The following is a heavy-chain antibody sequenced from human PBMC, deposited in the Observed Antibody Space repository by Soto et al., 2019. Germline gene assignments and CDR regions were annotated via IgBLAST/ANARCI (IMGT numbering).Heavy chain of an antibody. CDR1: GYSFTSYW. V-gene: IGHV5-51*01. J-gene: IGHJ4*02. CDR3: ARSGYCSGGSCYSRGTTIWYFDY. Sequence: GESLKISCKGSGYSFTSYWIGWVRQMPGKGLEWMGIIYPGDSDTRYSPSFQGQVTISADKSISTAYLQWSSLKASGTAMYYCARSGYCSGGSCYSRGTTIWYFDYWGQGTLVTVSS. CDR2: IYPGDSDT. D-gene: IGHD2-15*01.